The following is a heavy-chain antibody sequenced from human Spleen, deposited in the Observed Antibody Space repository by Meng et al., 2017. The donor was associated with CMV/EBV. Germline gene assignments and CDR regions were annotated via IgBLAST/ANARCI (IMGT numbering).Heavy chain of an antibody. CDR2: ISSSGSTI. CDR3: ARDLDDCSSTSCYVGRTNWFDP. Sequence: GGSLRLSCAASGFTFSDYYMSWIRQAPGKGLEWVSYISSSGSTIYYADSVKGRFTISRDNAKNSLYLQMNSLRAEDTAVYYCARDLDDCSSTSCYVGRTNWFDPWGQGTLVTVSS. D-gene: IGHD2-2*01. V-gene: IGHV3-11*04. J-gene: IGHJ5*02. CDR1: GFTFSDYY.